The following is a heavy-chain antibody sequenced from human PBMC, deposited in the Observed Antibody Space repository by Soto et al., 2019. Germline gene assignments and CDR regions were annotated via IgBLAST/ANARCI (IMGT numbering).Heavy chain of an antibody. D-gene: IGHD2-15*01. CDR1: GFTFSNYG. CDR3: ATFQFAYCGGGSCSSPEYFQH. Sequence: PGGSLRLSCAASGFTFSNYGMHWVRQAPGKGLEWVSAVSYDGSNQNYADSVKGRFTISRDNSKNTLYLQMNSLRVEDTALYYCATFQFAYCGGGSCSSPEYFQHWGQGTRVTVSS. J-gene: IGHJ1*01. V-gene: IGHV3-33*01. CDR2: VSYDGSNQ.